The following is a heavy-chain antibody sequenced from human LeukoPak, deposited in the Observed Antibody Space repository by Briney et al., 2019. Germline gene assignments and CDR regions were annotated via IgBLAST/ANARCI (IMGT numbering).Heavy chain of an antibody. J-gene: IGHJ5*02. Sequence: SETLSLTCAVYGGSFSDYWWTWIRQSPGKGLEWIGEVNHSGRTNYNPSLKSRVSISVDRSKNQFSLKLSSVTAADTAVYCCARGLRYFDWLFPYNWFDPWGQGTLVTVSS. CDR1: GGSFSDYW. D-gene: IGHD3-9*01. V-gene: IGHV4-34*01. CDR2: VNHSGRT. CDR3: ARGLRYFDWLFPYNWFDP.